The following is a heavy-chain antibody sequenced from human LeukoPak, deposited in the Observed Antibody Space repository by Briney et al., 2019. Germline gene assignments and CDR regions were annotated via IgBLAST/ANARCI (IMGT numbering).Heavy chain of an antibody. CDR2: IYHSGST. CDR1: GYSISSGYY. CDR3: ASSVGYDSSGYSSGYYYMDV. D-gene: IGHD3-22*01. Sequence: SETLSLICTVSGYSISSGYYWGWIRQPPGKGLEWIGSIYHSGSTYYNPFLKSRVTISVDTSKNQFSLKLSSVTAADTAVYYCASSVGYDSSGYSSGYYYMDVWGKGTTVTVSS. J-gene: IGHJ6*03. V-gene: IGHV4-38-2*02.